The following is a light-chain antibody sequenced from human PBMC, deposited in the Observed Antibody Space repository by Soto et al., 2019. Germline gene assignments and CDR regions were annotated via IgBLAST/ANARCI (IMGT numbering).Light chain of an antibody. V-gene: IGLV2-14*03. J-gene: IGLJ1*01. Sequence: QSALTQPASVSGPPGQSITISCTGTSSDVGGYNYVSWYQHHPGKAPKLMIYDVSNRPSGVSNLFSGSKSGNTASLTISGLQPEDEADYYCCSYTTSNTRQIVFGTGTKVTVL. CDR2: DVS. CDR1: SSDVGGYNY. CDR3: CSYTTSNTRQIV.